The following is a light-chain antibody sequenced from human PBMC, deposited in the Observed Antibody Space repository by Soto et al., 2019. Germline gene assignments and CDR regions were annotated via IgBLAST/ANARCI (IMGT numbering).Light chain of an antibody. CDR2: DVS. Sequence: QSALTQPRSVSGSPGQSVTISCPGTSSDVGGYNYVSWYQQHPGKAPKLMIYDVSKRPSGVPDRFSGSKSGNTASLTISGLQAEDEADYYCCSYAGSYTFVVFGGGPKLTVL. V-gene: IGLV2-11*01. CDR3: CSYAGSYTFVV. J-gene: IGLJ2*01. CDR1: SSDVGGYNY.